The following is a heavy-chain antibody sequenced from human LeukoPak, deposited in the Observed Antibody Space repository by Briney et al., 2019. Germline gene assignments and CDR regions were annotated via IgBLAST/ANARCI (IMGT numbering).Heavy chain of an antibody. Sequence: SETLSLTCAVYGGSFSGYYWSWIRQPPGKGLEWIGEINHSGSTNYNPSLKSRVTISVDTSKNQFSLKLSSATAADTAVYYCARNGRVTYYYGSGSYGTFDYWGQGTLVTVSS. CDR2: INHSGST. V-gene: IGHV4-34*01. CDR3: ARNGRVTYYYGSGSYGTFDY. CDR1: GGSFSGYY. J-gene: IGHJ4*02. D-gene: IGHD3-10*01.